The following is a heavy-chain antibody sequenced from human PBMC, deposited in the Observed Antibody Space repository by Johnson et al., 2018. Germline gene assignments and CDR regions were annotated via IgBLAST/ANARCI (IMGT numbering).Heavy chain of an antibody. CDR1: GFTFDDYA. CDR2: ISWNSGSI. V-gene: IGHV3-9*01. Sequence: VQLVQSGGGLVQPGRSLRLSCAASGFTFDDYAMHWVRQAPGKGLEWVSGISWNSGSIGYADSVKGRFTISRDNAKNSLYLHMNSLRAEDTALYYCAKDNGRGWLSFQHWGQGTLVTVSS. J-gene: IGHJ1*01. D-gene: IGHD3-10*01. CDR3: AKDNGRGWLSFQH.